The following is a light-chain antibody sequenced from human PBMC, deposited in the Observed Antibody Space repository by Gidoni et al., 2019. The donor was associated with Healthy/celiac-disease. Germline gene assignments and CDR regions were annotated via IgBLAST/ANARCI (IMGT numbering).Light chain of an antibody. CDR2: QDS. J-gene: IGLJ2*01. CDR1: KLGDKY. V-gene: IGLV3-1*01. Sequence: SYELTQPPSVSVSPGQTASITCAGDKLGDKYACWYQQKPGQSPVLVIYQDSKRPSGIPERFSGSNSGNKATLTISGTQAMDEADYYCQAWDSTVVFGGGTKLTVL. CDR3: QAWDSTVV.